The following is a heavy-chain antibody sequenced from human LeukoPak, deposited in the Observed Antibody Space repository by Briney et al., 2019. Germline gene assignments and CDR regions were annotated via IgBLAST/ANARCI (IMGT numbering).Heavy chain of an antibody. CDR1: GFTFSSCA. V-gene: IGHV3-23*01. D-gene: IGHD3-22*01. Sequence: GGSLRLSCAASGFTFSSCAMSWVRQAPGKGLEWVPAISTNGGRTFYADSVKGRFSISRDNSKNTLYLQMSSLKAEDTAIYYCAKDPTDFDSSGQTYFDYWGQGTLVTVSS. CDR2: ISTNGGRT. CDR3: AKDPTDFDSSGQTYFDY. J-gene: IGHJ4*02.